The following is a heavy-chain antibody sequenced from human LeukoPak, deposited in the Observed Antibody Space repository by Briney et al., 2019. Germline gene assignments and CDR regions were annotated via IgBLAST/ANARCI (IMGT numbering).Heavy chain of an antibody. CDR1: GFTVSSNY. Sequence: GGSLTLSCVASGFTVSSNYMNWVRQAPGKGLEWVSVIYSDGGTHYADSVKGRFSISRANSNNTVYLQMNRLRADDTAVYYCARGGDSDYSYYFDCWGQGTLVSVSA. D-gene: IGHD5-12*01. CDR3: ARGGDSDYSYYFDC. J-gene: IGHJ4*02. V-gene: IGHV3-66*01. CDR2: IYSDGGT.